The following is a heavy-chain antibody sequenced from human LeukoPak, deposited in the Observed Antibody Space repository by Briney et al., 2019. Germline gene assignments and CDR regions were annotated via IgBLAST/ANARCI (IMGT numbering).Heavy chain of an antibody. V-gene: IGHV4-4*09. D-gene: IGHD1-26*01. J-gene: IGHJ2*01. Sequence: SETLSLTCTVSGGSISSYYWSWIRQPPGKGLEWIGYIYTSGSTNYNPSLKSRVNISVDTSKNQFSLKLSSVTAADTAVYYCARIPYRYSGSHAPWYFDLWGRGTLVTVSS. CDR3: ARIPYRYSGSHAPWYFDL. CDR2: IYTSGST. CDR1: GGSISSYY.